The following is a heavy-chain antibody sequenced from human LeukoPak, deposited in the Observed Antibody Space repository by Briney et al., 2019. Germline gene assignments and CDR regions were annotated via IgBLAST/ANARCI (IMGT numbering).Heavy chain of an antibody. Sequence: SETLSLTCTVSGGSIRSYYWSWIRQPPGKGLEWIGFIYYSGSTHYNPSLKSRFTISVDTSKNQFSLKLSSVTAADTAVYYCARTEESGYSYRYFGYYYYMDVWGKGTTVTVSS. D-gene: IGHD5-18*01. V-gene: IGHV4-59*01. CDR2: IYYSGST. CDR1: GGSIRSYY. CDR3: ARTEESGYSYRYFGYYYYMDV. J-gene: IGHJ6*03.